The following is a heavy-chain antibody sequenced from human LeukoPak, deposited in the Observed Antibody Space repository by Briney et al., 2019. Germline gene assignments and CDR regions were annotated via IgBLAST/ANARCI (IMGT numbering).Heavy chain of an antibody. CDR3: AKDSAGRTIAARWFDS. CDR1: GFAFDDYF. D-gene: IGHD6-6*01. V-gene: IGHV3-43*01. J-gene: IGHJ5*01. Sequence: GGPLRLSCAASGFAFDDYFMHWVRQAPGKGLEWVSVISWNGASKYYADSVRGRFTISRDNSKNSLYLQMNSLRTEDTALYYCAKDSAGRTIAARWFDSWGQGTLVTVSS. CDR2: ISWNGASK.